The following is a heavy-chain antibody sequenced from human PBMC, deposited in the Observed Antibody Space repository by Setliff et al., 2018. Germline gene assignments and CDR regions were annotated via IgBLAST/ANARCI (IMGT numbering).Heavy chain of an antibody. J-gene: IGHJ4*02. Sequence: LRLSCAASGFTFSSYGMHWVRQAPGKGLEWVTFVRYDEGNKYYADSVKGRFTVSRDNSQNTVYLQMNSLRAEDTAVYYCAKSRPMIVPGSVDHWGLGTLVTVSS. CDR1: GFTFSSYG. D-gene: IGHD3-22*01. CDR3: AKSRPMIVPGSVDH. CDR2: VRYDEGNK. V-gene: IGHV3-30*02.